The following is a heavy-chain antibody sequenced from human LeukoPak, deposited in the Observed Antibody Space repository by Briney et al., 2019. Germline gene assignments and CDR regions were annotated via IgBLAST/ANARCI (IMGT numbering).Heavy chain of an antibody. CDR1: GFSFNSYW. V-gene: IGHV3-7*01. J-gene: IGHJ4*02. Sequence: GRSLRLSCAASGFSFNSYWMTWVRQPPGRGLEWVANIDPAGTDTYHADPVKGRFTISRDNAKNLVYLQMNTLRAEDTAVYSCGRFGYVAGIDLWGQGTLVTVSS. D-gene: IGHD6-19*01. CDR2: IDPAGTDT. CDR3: GRFGYVAGIDL.